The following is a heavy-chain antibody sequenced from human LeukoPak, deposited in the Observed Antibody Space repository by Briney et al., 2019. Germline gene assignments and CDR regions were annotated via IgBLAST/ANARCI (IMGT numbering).Heavy chain of an antibody. CDR3: ARRSSRRYGSGSYYYYYYYGMDV. CDR1: GYTFTSYG. Sequence: GASVKVSCKASGYTFTSYGISWVRQAPGQGLEWMGWISAYNGNTNYAQKLQGRVTMTTDTSTSTAYMELSSLRSEDTAVYYCARRSSRRYGSGSYYYYYYYGMDVWGQGTTVTVSS. V-gene: IGHV1-18*01. J-gene: IGHJ6*02. CDR2: ISAYNGNT. D-gene: IGHD3-10*01.